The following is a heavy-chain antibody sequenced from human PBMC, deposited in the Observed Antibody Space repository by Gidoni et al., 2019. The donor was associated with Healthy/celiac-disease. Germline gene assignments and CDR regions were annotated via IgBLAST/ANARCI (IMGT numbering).Heavy chain of an antibody. J-gene: IGHJ2*01. V-gene: IGHV1-18*01. D-gene: IGHD5-18*01. CDR2: ISAYNGNT. Sequence: GWISAYNGNTNYAQKLQGRVTMTTDTSTSTAYMELRSLRSDDTAVYYCARDRVDTAMVTVWTWYFDLWGRGTLVTVSS. CDR3: ARDRVDTAMVTVWTWYFDL.